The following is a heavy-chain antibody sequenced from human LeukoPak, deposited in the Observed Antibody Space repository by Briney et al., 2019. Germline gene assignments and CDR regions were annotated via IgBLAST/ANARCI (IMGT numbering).Heavy chain of an antibody. CDR3: ARHLRLDSRWELPYFDY. V-gene: IGHV5-51*01. CDR2: IYPGDSDT. J-gene: IGHJ4*02. Sequence: GESLKISCKGSGSSFTSYWIGWVRQMPGKGLEWMGIIYPGDSDTRYSPSFQGQVTISADKSISTAYLQWSSLKASDTAMYYCARHLRLDSRWELPYFDYWGQGTLVTVSS. D-gene: IGHD1-26*01. CDR1: GSSFTSYW.